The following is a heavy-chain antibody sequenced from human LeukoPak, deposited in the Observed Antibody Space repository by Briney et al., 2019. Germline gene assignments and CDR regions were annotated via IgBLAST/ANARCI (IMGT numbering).Heavy chain of an antibody. Sequence: PSETLSLTCTVSGGSISSYYWSWARQPPGKGLEWIGYIYYSGSTNYNPSLKSRVTISVDTSKNQFSLKLSSVTAADTAVYYCARERYSNYYYYGMDVWGQGTTVTVSS. D-gene: IGHD4-11*01. CDR3: ARERYSNYYYYGMDV. V-gene: IGHV4-59*01. CDR2: IYYSGST. J-gene: IGHJ6*02. CDR1: GGSISSYY.